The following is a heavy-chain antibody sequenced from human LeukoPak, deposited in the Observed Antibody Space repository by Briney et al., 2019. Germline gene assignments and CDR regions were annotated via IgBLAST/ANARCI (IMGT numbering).Heavy chain of an antibody. CDR2: MNPKSGKA. V-gene: IGHV1-8*01. CDR3: ARDSGSYYFSWFDP. CDR1: GYTFTNDD. Sequence: ASVTVSCMASGYTFTNDDINWLRQATGQGLEWMGWMNPKSGKAGYAPKFQGRVTMTRNTSITTAYMELSSLRSEDTAVYYCARDSGSYYFSWFDPWGQGTLVTVSS. D-gene: IGHD1-26*01. J-gene: IGHJ5*02.